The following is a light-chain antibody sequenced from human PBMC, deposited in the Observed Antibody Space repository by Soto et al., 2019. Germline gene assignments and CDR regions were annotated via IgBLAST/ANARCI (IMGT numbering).Light chain of an antibody. CDR1: QSVSSSY. V-gene: IGKV3-20*01. CDR3: QQYGSSPPEIT. J-gene: IGKJ5*01. Sequence: EIVLTQSPGTLSLSPGERATLSCRASQSVSSSYLAWYQQKPGQAPRLLIYGASSSATGIPDRFSGSGSGTNFTNTISRLETEDFAVYYCQQYGSSPPEITFGQGTRLEIK. CDR2: GAS.